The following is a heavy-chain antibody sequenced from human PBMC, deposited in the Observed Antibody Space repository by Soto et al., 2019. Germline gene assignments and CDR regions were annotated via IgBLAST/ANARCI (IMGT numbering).Heavy chain of an antibody. CDR1: GFTFSSYD. J-gene: IGHJ6*02. CDR2: IGTAGDT. CDR3: ARAISSPRGLLWFGELLGPYYGMDV. Sequence: GGSLRLSCAASGFTFSSYDMHWVRQATGKGLEWVSAIGTAGDTYYPGSVKGRFTISRENAKNSLYLQMNSLRAEDTAVYYCARAISSPRGLLWFGELLGPYYGMDVWGQGTTVTVSS. V-gene: IGHV3-13*01. D-gene: IGHD3-10*01.